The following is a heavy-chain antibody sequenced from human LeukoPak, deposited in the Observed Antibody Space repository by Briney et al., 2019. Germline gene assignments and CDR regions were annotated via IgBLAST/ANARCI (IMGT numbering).Heavy chain of an antibody. CDR3: ARAPSLDYDILTGYDY. CDR1: GYTFTGYY. D-gene: IGHD3-9*01. Sequence: ASVKVSCKASGYTFTGYYMHWVRQAPGQGLEWMGWIDPNSGGTNYAQKFQGRVTMTRDTSISTAYMELSRLRSDDTAVYYCARAPSLDYDILTGYDYWGQGTLVTVSS. J-gene: IGHJ4*02. CDR2: IDPNSGGT. V-gene: IGHV1-2*02.